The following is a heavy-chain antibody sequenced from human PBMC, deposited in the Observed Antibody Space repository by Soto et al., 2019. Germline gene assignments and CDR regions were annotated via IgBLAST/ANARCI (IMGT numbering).Heavy chain of an antibody. CDR1: GGSISSGGYS. J-gene: IGHJ5*02. CDR2: IYHSGST. CDR3: ARVPDR. D-gene: IGHD2-2*01. Sequence: LSLTCAVSGGSISSGGYSWSWIRQPPGTGLEWIGYIYHSGSTYYNPSLKSRVTISVDRSKNQFSLKLSSVTAADTAVYYCARVPDRWGQGTLVTVSS. V-gene: IGHV4-30-2*01.